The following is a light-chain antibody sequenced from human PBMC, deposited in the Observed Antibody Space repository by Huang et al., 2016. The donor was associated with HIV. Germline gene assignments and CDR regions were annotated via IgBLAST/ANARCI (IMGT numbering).Light chain of an antibody. CDR1: QSVTIW. V-gene: IGKV1-5*03. CDR2: KAS. CDR3: QQYSRSAT. Sequence: DIQMTQSPSTLSAAVGDRVTITCRDSQSVTIWLAWFQQKPGKAPKLLIYKASTLESVVPSRFSGSGSGTEFTLTIDSLQPDDVATYYCQQYSRSATFGQGTKLEIK. J-gene: IGKJ2*01.